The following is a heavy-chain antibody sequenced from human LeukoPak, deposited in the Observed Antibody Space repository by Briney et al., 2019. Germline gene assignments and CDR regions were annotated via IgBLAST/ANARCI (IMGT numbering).Heavy chain of an antibody. CDR3: ARGARGWYLYYFDY. D-gene: IGHD6-19*01. V-gene: IGHV1-2*02. Sequence: GSVKVSCKASGYTFNGYYMHWVRQAPGQGLEWMGWINPNSGGTNYAQKFQGRVTMTRDTSISTAYMELSRLRSDDTAVYYCARGARGWYLYYFDYWGQGTLVTVSS. J-gene: IGHJ4*02. CDR1: GYTFNGYY. CDR2: INPNSGGT.